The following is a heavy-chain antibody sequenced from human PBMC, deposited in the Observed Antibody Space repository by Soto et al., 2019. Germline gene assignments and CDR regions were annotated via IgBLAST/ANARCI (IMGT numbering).Heavy chain of an antibody. CDR2: IRSKAYGGTT. CDR1: GFTFGDYA. V-gene: IGHV3-49*03. CDR3: TRDIPQYDSWSGSSWFDP. Sequence: GGSLRLSCTASGFTFGDYAMSWFRQAPGKGLEWVGFIRSKAYGGTTEYAASVKGRFTISRDDSKSIAYLQMNSLKTEDTAVYYCTRDIPQYDSWSGSSWFDPWGQGTLVTVSS. D-gene: IGHD3-3*01. J-gene: IGHJ5*02.